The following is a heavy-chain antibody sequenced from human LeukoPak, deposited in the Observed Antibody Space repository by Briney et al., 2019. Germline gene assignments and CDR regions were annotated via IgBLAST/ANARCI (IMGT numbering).Heavy chain of an antibody. J-gene: IGHJ4*02. CDR1: GFTFSVYY. CDR3: ARHCSCCNCRAY. D-gene: IGHD2-15*01. CDR2: INQDENEK. Sequence: PGVSLRLSCVPSGFTFSVYYIICVPQAPGKALEWVTNINQDENEKYYVDSVKGRFTISRDNTKNSLYLQMTSLRAEDTAVYYCARHCSCCNCRAYWGQGTLVTVSS. V-gene: IGHV3-7*01.